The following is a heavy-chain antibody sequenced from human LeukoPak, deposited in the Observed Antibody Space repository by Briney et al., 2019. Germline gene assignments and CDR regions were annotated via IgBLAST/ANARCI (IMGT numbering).Heavy chain of an antibody. D-gene: IGHD1-1*01. J-gene: IGHJ6*02. Sequence: GGSLTLSCAGSGFTFSESAVHWVRQASGKGLEWVGRITRKAFNYAKAYPASVRGRFTISRDDSKNTAYLQMNSFKSEDSALYFCATTCGTCYYTMDFWGQGTTVTVSS. CDR1: GFTFSESA. CDR2: ITRKAFNYAK. CDR3: ATTCGTCYYTMDF. V-gene: IGHV3-73*01.